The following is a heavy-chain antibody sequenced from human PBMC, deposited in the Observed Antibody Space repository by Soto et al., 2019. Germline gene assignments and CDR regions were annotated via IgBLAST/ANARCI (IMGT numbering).Heavy chain of an antibody. Sequence: SETLSLTCAVSGGSISSSTWWSWVRQPPGKGLEWIGEILHSGATNYNPSPKSRVTFSVDKPKNQFSLKLSSVTAADTAVYFCARDHGVSRGFAFDYWGQGTLVTVSS. D-gene: IGHD3-3*01. CDR3: ARDHGVSRGFAFDY. CDR1: GGSISSSTW. V-gene: IGHV4-4*02. CDR2: ILHSGAT. J-gene: IGHJ4*01.